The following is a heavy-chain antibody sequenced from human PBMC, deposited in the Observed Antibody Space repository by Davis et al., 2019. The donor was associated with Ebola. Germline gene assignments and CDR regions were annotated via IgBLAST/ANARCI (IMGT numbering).Heavy chain of an antibody. Sequence: SVKVSCKASGGTFSSYAISWVRQAPGQGLEWMGRIIPILGIANYAQKFQGRVTITADKSTSTAYMELSSLRSEDTAVYYCAREGTIVVVVAAANWFDPWGQGTLVTVSS. D-gene: IGHD2-15*01. CDR2: IIPILGIA. CDR3: AREGTIVVVVAAANWFDP. J-gene: IGHJ5*02. V-gene: IGHV1-69*04. CDR1: GGTFSSYA.